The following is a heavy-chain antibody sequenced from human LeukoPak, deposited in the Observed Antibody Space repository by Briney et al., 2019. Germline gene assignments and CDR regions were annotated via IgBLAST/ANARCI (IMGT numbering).Heavy chain of an antibody. J-gene: IGHJ4*02. CDR2: MNPNSGNT. V-gene: IGHV1-8*01. CDR1: GYTFTSYD. CDR3: ARDDSSGWYPSRNFDY. Sequence: ASVKVSCKASGYTFTSYDINWVRQATGQGLEWMGWMNPNSGNTGYAQKFQGRVTMTRNTSISTAYMELSSLRSEDTAVYYCARDDSSGWYPSRNFDYWGQGTLVTVSS. D-gene: IGHD6-19*01.